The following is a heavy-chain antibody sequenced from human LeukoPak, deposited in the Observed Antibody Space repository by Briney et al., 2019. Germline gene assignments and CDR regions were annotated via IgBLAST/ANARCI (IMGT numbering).Heavy chain of an antibody. CDR3: ARKNYGSGSFSRSFDS. Sequence: SETLSLTCTVSGGSISSYYWSWIRQPPGKGLEWIGYIYYSGSTNYNPSLKSRVTISVDTSKNQFSLKLNSVTAADTAVYYCARKNYGSGSFSRSFDSWGQGTLVTVSS. CDR1: GGSISSYY. J-gene: IGHJ4*02. V-gene: IGHV4-59*12. D-gene: IGHD3-10*01. CDR2: IYYSGST.